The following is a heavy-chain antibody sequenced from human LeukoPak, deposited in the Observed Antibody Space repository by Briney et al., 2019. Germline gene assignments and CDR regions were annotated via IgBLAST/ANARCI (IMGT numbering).Heavy chain of an antibody. CDR1: GFTFSNYW. J-gene: IGHJ4*02. CDR3: AKNSSSWYTWGAIDY. CDR2: IKEDGSET. D-gene: IGHD6-13*01. Sequence: QPGGSLRLSCAASGFTFSNYWMSWVRQAPGKGPEWMGNIKEDGSETYYVDSVKGRFTISRDNAQNSLYLHMHSLRVEDTAVYYCAKNSSSWYTWGAIDYWGQGTLVTVSS. V-gene: IGHV3-7*03.